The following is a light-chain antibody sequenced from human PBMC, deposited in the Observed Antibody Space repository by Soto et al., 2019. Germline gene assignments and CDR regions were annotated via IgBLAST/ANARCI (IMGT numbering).Light chain of an antibody. CDR2: GNS. V-gene: IGLV1-40*01. CDR3: QSYDSSLEGPV. CDR1: SSNIGAGYD. J-gene: IGLJ7*01. Sequence: QSVLTQPPSVSGAPGQRVTISCTGSSSNIGAGYDVHWYQQFPGTAPKLLIYGNSNRPSGVPYRFSGSKSGPSASLAITDLQAEDDADYYCQSYDSSLEGPVFGGGTHLTVL.